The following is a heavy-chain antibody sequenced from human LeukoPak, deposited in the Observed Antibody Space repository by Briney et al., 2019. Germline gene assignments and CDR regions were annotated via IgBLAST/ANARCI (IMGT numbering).Heavy chain of an antibody. V-gene: IGHV1-18*01. CDR2: ISAYNGNT. J-gene: IGHJ4*02. Sequence: ASVKVSCKASGYTFTSYGISWVRQAPGQGLEWMGWISAYNGNTNYAQKLQGTVTMTTDTSTSTAYMELRSLRSDDTAVYYCARGDYDFWSGYPYYFDYWGQGTLVTVSS. CDR1: GYTFTSYG. CDR3: ARGDYDFWSGYPYYFDY. D-gene: IGHD3-3*01.